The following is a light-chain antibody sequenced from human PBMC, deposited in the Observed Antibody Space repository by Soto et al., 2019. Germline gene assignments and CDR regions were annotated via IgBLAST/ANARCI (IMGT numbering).Light chain of an antibody. CDR2: EVS. J-gene: IGLJ1*01. CDR1: SSDVGTYDY. Sequence: QSALTQPASVSGSPGQSITISCTGTSSDVGTYDYVSGYQQHPGKAPKLMIYEVSNRPSGVSNRFSGSKFGNTASLTISGLQAEDEADYYCSSYRTSNTLDVFGTGTKVTVL. CDR3: SSYRTSNTLDV. V-gene: IGLV2-14*01.